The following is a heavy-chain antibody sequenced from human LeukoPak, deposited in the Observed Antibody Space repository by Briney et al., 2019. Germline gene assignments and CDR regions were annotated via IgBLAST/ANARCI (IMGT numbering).Heavy chain of an antibody. CDR2: IYYSGST. CDR3: ARAASGWSYFDY. CDR1: GGSISSYY. D-gene: IGHD6-19*01. J-gene: IGHJ4*02. V-gene: IGHV4-59*01. Sequence: SETLSLTCTVSGGSISSYYWSWIRQPPGKGLEWIGYIYYSGSTNYNPSLKSRVTISVDTSKNQFSLKLSSVTAADTAVYYCARAASGWSYFDYWGQGTLVTVSS.